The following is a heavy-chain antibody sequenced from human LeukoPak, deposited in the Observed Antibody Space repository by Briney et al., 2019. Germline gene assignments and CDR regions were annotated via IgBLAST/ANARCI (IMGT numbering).Heavy chain of an antibody. Sequence: GGSLRLSCAASGFTFSSYAMHWVRQAPGKGLEWVAVISYDGSNKYYADSVKGQFTISRDNSKNTLYLQMNSLRAEDTAVYYCASLYGDYSIFDYWGQGTLVTVSS. CDR2: ISYDGSNK. CDR1: GFTFSSYA. D-gene: IGHD4-17*01. CDR3: ASLYGDYSIFDY. J-gene: IGHJ4*02. V-gene: IGHV3-30-3*01.